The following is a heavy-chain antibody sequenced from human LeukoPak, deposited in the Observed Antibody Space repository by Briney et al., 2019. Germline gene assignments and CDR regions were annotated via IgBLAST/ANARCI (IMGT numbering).Heavy chain of an antibody. V-gene: IGHV3-30*18. CDR1: GFTFGSYG. Sequence: PGRSLRLSCAASGFTFGSYGMHWVRQAPGKGREGVAVISYDGSNKYYADSVKGRFTISRDNSKNTLYLQMNSLRAEDTAVYYCAKGFHYYDSSGYYQNDYWGQGTLVTVSS. D-gene: IGHD3-22*01. CDR3: AKGFHYYDSSGYYQNDY. J-gene: IGHJ4*02. CDR2: ISYDGSNK.